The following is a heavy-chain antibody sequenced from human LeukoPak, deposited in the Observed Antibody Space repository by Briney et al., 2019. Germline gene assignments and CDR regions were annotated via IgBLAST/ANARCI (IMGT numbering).Heavy chain of an antibody. Sequence: GGSLRLSCAASGFTFSSYSMNWVRQTPGKGLEWVSSISSSSSYIYYADSVKGRFTISRDNAKNSLYLQMNSLRAEDTAVYYCARDYYYGSKGFYYYYMDVWGKGTTVTVSS. D-gene: IGHD3-10*01. J-gene: IGHJ6*03. CDR3: ARDYYYGSKGFYYYYMDV. V-gene: IGHV3-21*01. CDR2: ISSSSSYI. CDR1: GFTFSSYS.